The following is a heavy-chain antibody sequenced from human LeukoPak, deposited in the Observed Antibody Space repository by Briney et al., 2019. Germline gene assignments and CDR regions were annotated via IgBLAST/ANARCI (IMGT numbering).Heavy chain of an antibody. CDR2: VRYDGTTK. Sequence: GGSLRLSCAASGFTFSSYGMHWVLQAPGKGLEGVAFVRYDGTTKYYADSVKGRFTISRDNSKNTLYLQMNSLRTKDTAVYYCVGILGDDIVVVAGVFEMWAQGTMVTVSS. CDR1: GFTFSSYG. CDR3: VGILGDDIVVVAGVFEM. D-gene: IGHD2-2*01. J-gene: IGHJ3*02. V-gene: IGHV3-30*02.